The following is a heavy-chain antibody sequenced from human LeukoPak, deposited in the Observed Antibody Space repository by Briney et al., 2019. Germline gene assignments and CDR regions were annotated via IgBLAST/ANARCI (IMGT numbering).Heavy chain of an antibody. CDR3: AKEVHSYGPGMDV. Sequence: GGSLRLSCAASGFTFSSYGMHWVRQAPGKGLEWVAVISYDGSNKYYADSVKGRFTISRDNSKNTLYLQMNSLRAEDTAVYYCAKEVHSYGPGMDVWGQGTTDTVSS. J-gene: IGHJ6*02. V-gene: IGHV3-30*18. CDR1: GFTFSSYG. D-gene: IGHD5-18*01. CDR2: ISYDGSNK.